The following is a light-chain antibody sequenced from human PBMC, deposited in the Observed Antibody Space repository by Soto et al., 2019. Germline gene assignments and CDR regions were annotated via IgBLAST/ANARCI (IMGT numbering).Light chain of an antibody. J-gene: IGLJ1*01. V-gene: IGLV2-14*01. CDR3: SSYTGTSTFV. CDR2: DVN. Sequence: QSALTQPASVSGSPGQSITISCTGTSSDVGGYDYVSWYQQLPGKAPKLMIYDVNNRPSGVSNRFSGSKSDNTASLTISGLQAEDEADYYCSSYTGTSTFVFGGGTKVTVL. CDR1: SSDVGGYDY.